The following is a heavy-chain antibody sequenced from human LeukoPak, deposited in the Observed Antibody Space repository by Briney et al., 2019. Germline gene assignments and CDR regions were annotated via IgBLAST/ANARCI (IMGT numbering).Heavy chain of an antibody. CDR1: GFTFSPHY. CDR3: GDLGSAGTDH. J-gene: IGHJ4*02. CDR2: VRNKADGYTP. V-gene: IGHV3-72*01. Sequence: GGSLRLSCAASGFTFSPHYMDWVRQSPGRGLEWVGLVRNKADGYTPIYAVSVNGRFTISRDDSKNSVYLQMDSLKTEDTAVYYCGDLGSAGTDHWGQGTLVTVSS. D-gene: IGHD3-10*01.